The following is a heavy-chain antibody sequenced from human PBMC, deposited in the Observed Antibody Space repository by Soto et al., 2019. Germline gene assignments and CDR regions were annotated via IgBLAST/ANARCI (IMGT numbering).Heavy chain of an antibody. CDR2: ISAYNSNT. J-gene: IGHJ4*02. CDR1: GYTFTSYG. Sequence: GPSVKVSCKASGYTFTSYGISWVRQAPGQGLEWMGWISAYNSNTNYAQKLQGRVTMTTDTSTSTAYMELRSLRSDDTAVYYCARDWAVVVVAATESFDYWGQGTLVTVSS. CDR3: ARDWAVVVVAATESFDY. V-gene: IGHV1-18*01. D-gene: IGHD2-15*01.